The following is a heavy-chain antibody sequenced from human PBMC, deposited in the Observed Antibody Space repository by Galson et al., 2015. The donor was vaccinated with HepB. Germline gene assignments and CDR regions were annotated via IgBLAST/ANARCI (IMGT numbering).Heavy chain of an antibody. CDR1: GGTFSSYA. D-gene: IGHD6-13*01. CDR2: IIPIFGTA. CDR3: ARIPPGGVYSSSPFFGMDI. Sequence: SVKVSCKASGGTFSSYAISWVRQAPGQGLEWMGGIIPIFGTANYAQKFQGRVTITADKSTSTAYMELSSLRSEDTAVYYCARIPPGGVYSSSPFFGMDIWGQGTMVTVSS. V-gene: IGHV1-69*06. J-gene: IGHJ3*02.